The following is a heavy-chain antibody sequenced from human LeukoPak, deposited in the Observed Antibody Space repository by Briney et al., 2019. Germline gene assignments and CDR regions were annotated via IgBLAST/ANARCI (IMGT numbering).Heavy chain of an antibody. CDR2: INPGGNT. CDR1: VGSFSGYY. Sequence: SETLSLTCAVYVGSFSGYYWTWIRQPPGKGLEWIGEINPGGNTSYNPSLKSRVTISVDTSKNQFSLKLSSVTAADTAVYYCARGYDILTGYYSYYYYYMDVWGKGTTVTVSS. CDR3: ARGYDILTGYYSYYYYYMDV. D-gene: IGHD3-9*01. V-gene: IGHV4-34*01. J-gene: IGHJ6*03.